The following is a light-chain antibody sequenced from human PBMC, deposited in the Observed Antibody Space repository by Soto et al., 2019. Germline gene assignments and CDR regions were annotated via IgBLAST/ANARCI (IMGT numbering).Light chain of an antibody. CDR3: QQYGTSPYT. CDR1: QSVSNNF. V-gene: IGKV3-20*01. Sequence: PGERATLSCTASQSVSNNFLAWYQQKPGQAPRLLIFGSSSRATGIPDRFSASGSGTDFTLTITRLEPEDFAVYYWQQYGTSPYTFGQGTKLDI. J-gene: IGKJ2*01. CDR2: GSS.